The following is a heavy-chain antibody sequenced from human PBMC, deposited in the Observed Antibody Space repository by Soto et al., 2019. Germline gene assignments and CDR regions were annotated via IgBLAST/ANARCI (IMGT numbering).Heavy chain of an antibody. D-gene: IGHD5-12*01. J-gene: IGHJ4*02. V-gene: IGHV3-11*01. CDR1: GFTFSDYY. CDR3: ARVGRRDGYHFDY. CDR2: ISNSGSAI. Sequence: GGSLRLSCAASGFTFSDYYMTWIRQAPGKGLEWVSYISNSGSAIYDADSVRGRFSISRDNSKNSLYLQMNRLRADDTAVYYCARVGRRDGYHFDYWGQGT.